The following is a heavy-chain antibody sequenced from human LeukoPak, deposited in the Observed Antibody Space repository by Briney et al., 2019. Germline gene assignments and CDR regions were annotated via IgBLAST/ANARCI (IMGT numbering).Heavy chain of an antibody. Sequence: SETLSLTCTVSGGSISSNYWSWIRQPPGKGLEWIGYINFSGIIDQNPSLKSRVTISVDTSKNQFSLKLSSVTAADTAIYYCARYYYGSGSYQFDYWGQGTLVTVSS. D-gene: IGHD3-10*01. V-gene: IGHV4-59*08. CDR1: GGSISSNY. J-gene: IGHJ4*02. CDR2: INFSGII. CDR3: ARYYYGSGSYQFDY.